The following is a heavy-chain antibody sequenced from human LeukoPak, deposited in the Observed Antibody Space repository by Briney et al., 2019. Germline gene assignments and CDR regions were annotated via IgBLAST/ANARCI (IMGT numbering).Heavy chain of an antibody. Sequence: SETLSLTCTVSGGSISSHYWSWIRQPPGKGLEWSGYIYYSGSTNYNPSLKSRVTISVDTSKNQFSLKLSSVTAADTAVYYCARVRWARYCSSTSCYYFDYWGQGTLVTVSS. J-gene: IGHJ4*02. CDR3: ARVRWARYCSSTSCYYFDY. D-gene: IGHD2-2*01. V-gene: IGHV4-59*11. CDR2: IYYSGST. CDR1: GGSISSHY.